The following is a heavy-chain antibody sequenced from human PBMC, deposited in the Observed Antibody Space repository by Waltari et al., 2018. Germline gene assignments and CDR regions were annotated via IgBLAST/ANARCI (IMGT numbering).Heavy chain of an antibody. CDR1: GYSFNGTL. CDR2: INPNSGIT. CDR3: ATKGVVLPATFDY. D-gene: IGHD2-15*01. V-gene: IGHV1-2*02. J-gene: IGHJ4*02. Sequence: QVQLVQSGSELREPGASGKFSCTASGYSFNGTLIHWVRQAPGQGLEWMGWINPNSGITNYAQKFQGRVTMTRDTSISTAYVELSSLRIDDTAVYYCATKGVVLPATFDYWGQGTLVTVSS.